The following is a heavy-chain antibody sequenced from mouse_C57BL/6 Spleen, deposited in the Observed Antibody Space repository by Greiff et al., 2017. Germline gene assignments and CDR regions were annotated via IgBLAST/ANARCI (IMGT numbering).Heavy chain of an antibody. CDR1: GYTFTSYW. V-gene: IGHV1-55*01. CDR3: ARRRTYDYDGFAY. J-gene: IGHJ3*01. D-gene: IGHD2-4*01. CDR2: IYPGSGST. Sequence: QVQLQQPGAELVKPGASVKMSCKASGYTFTSYWITWVKQRPGQGLEWIGDIYPGSGSTNYNGKFKSKATLTVDTSSSTAYMQLSSLTSEDSAVYYCARRRTYDYDGFAYWGQGTLVTVSA.